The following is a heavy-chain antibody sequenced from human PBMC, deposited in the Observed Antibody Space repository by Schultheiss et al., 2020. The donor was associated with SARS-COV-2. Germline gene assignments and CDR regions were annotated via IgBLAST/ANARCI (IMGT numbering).Heavy chain of an antibody. V-gene: IGHV3-48*04. D-gene: IGHD6-13*01. Sequence: GGSLRLSCAASGFTFSSCSMNWVRQAPGKGLEWISHISRSSSTTYYADSVKGRFTISRDNAKNSLYLQMNSLRAEDTAVYYCARDPRGQQLADAFDIWGQGTMVTVSS. J-gene: IGHJ3*02. CDR1: GFTFSSCS. CDR2: ISRSSSTT. CDR3: ARDPRGQQLADAFDI.